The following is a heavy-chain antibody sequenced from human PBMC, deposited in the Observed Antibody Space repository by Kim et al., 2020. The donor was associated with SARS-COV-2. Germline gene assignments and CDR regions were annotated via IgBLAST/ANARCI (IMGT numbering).Heavy chain of an antibody. D-gene: IGHD1-26*01. V-gene: IGHV3-33*01. Sequence: GGSLRLSCAASGFTFSSYGMHWVRQAPGKGLEWVAVIWYDGSNKYYADSVKGLFTISRDNSKNTLYLQMNSLRAEDTAVYYCARGDIIVGATIGYYFDYWGQGTLVTVSS. J-gene: IGHJ4*02. CDR1: GFTFSSYG. CDR2: IWYDGSNK. CDR3: ARGDIIVGATIGYYFDY.